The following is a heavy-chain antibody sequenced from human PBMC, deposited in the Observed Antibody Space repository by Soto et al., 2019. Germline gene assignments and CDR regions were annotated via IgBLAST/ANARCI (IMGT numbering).Heavy chain of an antibody. Sequence: ASVKVSCKASGYTFTSYGISWVRQAPGQGLEWMGWISAYNGNTNYAQQLQGRVTMTTDTSTSTAYMELRSLRSDDRAVYYCAREGGSGGSCYGCYDYWGHGTLVTGSS. CDR1: GYTFTSYG. D-gene: IGHD2-15*01. J-gene: IGHJ4*01. V-gene: IGHV1-18*01. CDR2: ISAYNGNT. CDR3: AREGGSGGSCYGCYDY.